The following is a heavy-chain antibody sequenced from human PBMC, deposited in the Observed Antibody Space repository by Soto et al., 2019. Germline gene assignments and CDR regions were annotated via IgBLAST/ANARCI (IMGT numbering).Heavy chain of an antibody. D-gene: IGHD6-13*01. CDR3: ARDVFKQLDYSYYDMGV. CDR1: GFTFNSYG. CDR2: INSDGTAT. V-gene: IGHV3-74*01. Sequence: GGSLRHSCAASGFTFNSYGIHWVRQAPGKGLEWVSRINSDGTATKYTDSVQGRFTISRDNAKNTLYLQMNSLRVEDTAVYYCARDVFKQLDYSYYDMGVWGQGTPVTV. J-gene: IGHJ6*02.